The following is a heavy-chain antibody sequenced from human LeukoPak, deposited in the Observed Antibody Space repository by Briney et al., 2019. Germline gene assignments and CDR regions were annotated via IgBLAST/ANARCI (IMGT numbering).Heavy chain of an antibody. CDR2: ISGDGGST. J-gene: IGHJ4*02. CDR1: GFTFSSYA. D-gene: IGHD5-12*01. CDR3: AKEWESGYSGYDGY. V-gene: IGHV3-43*02. Sequence: GGSLRLSCAASGFTFSSYAMSWVRQAPGKGLEWVSLISGDGGSTYYADSVKGRFTISRDNSKNSLYLQMNSLRTEDTALYYCAKEWESGYSGYDGYWGQGTLVTVSS.